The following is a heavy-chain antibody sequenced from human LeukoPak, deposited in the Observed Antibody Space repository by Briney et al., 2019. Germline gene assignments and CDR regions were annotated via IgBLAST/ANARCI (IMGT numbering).Heavy chain of an antibody. V-gene: IGHV4-30-2*01. D-gene: IGHD3-22*01. Sequence: TQSLTCGFCFGFISSGGYLGSWIRQPRGKGLGWIGYIYYNGSTYYNASLKSRVTISEDRSKNQFSLKLSSVTAADTAVYYCVRAHDSRAGEFQHWGQGTLVTVSS. CDR3: VRAHDSRAGEFQH. J-gene: IGHJ1*01. CDR1: FGFISSGGYL. CDR2: IYYNGST.